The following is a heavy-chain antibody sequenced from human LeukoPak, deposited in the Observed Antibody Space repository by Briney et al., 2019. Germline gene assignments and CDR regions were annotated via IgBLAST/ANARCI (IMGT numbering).Heavy chain of an antibody. CDR2: IYSSGST. CDR1: GGSISNDF. CDR3: ARRPTGDPKFDY. V-gene: IGHV4-59*08. D-gene: IGHD7-27*01. Sequence: SETLSLTCSVSGGSISNDFWTWIRQPPGEGLGWIGYIYSSGSTYYNPSLKSRVTISVDPCTNRFSLKLSTVTAADPAVSFCARRPTGDPKFDYWGQGPLVTVSS. J-gene: IGHJ4*02.